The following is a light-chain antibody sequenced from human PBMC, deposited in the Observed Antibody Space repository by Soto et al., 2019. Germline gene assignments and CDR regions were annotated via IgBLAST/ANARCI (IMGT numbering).Light chain of an antibody. V-gene: IGLV1-51*01. CDR2: DSD. CDR1: SSNIGNNY. CDR3: GTWDSSLSAAV. J-gene: IGLJ7*01. Sequence: QAVVTQPPSVSAAPGQKVTISCSGSSSNIGNNYVSWYQQLPGTAPKLLIYDSDKRPSGIPDRFSGSKSGTSATLGITGLQTGDEADYYCGTWDSSLSAAVFGGGTQLTVL.